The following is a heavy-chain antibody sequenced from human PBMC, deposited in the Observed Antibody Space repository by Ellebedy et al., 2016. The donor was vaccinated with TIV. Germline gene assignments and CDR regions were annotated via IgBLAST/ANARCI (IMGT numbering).Heavy chain of an antibody. CDR3: ARERIFGVTWYFDL. CDR2: IYTSGST. CDR1: GGSISSYY. J-gene: IGHJ2*01. Sequence: SETLSLXXTVSGGSISSYYWSWIRQPAGKGLEWIGRIYTSGSTNYNPSLKSRVTMSVDTSKNQFSLKLSSVTAADTAVYYCARERIFGVTWYFDLWGRGTLVTVSS. V-gene: IGHV4-4*07. D-gene: IGHD3-3*01.